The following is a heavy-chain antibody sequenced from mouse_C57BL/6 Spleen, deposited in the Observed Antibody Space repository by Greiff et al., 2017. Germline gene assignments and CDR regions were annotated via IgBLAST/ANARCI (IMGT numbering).Heavy chain of an antibody. CDR1: GSSITSGYY. Sequence: EVQLQESGPGLVKPSQSLSLTCSVTGSSITSGYYWNWIRQFPGNKLEWMGYISYDGSNNYNPSLKNRISITRDTSKNQFFLKLNSVTTEDTATYYCARDYYGSSYVEGYWGQGTTLTVSS. J-gene: IGHJ2*01. D-gene: IGHD1-1*01. CDR2: ISYDGSN. V-gene: IGHV3-6*01. CDR3: ARDYYGSSYVEGY.